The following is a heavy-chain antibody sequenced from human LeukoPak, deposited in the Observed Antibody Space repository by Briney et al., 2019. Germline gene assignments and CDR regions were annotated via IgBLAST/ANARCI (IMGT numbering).Heavy chain of an antibody. D-gene: IGHD4-11*01. CDR3: AKFLATVTTYYFDY. CDR2: IYYSGST. Sequence: SETLSLTCTVSGGSISSSSYYWGWIRQPPGKGLEWIGSIYYSGSTYYNPSLKSRVTISVDTSKNQFSLKLSSVTAADTAVYYCAKFLATVTTYYFDYWGQGTLVTVSS. J-gene: IGHJ4*02. CDR1: GGSISSSSYY. V-gene: IGHV4-39*07.